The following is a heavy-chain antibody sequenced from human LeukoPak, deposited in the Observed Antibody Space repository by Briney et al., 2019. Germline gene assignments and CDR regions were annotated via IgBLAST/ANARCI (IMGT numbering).Heavy chain of an antibody. CDR2: IYSDGGT. D-gene: IGHD6-13*01. CDR1: GLTVSSSY. J-gene: IGHJ4*02. CDR3: ARESSWSFDY. V-gene: IGHV3-66*01. Sequence: GGSLRLSCAASGLTVSSSYMSWVRQAPGKGLEWVSVIYSDGGTYYADSVKDRFTISRDNSKNTLYLQMNRLRAEDTALYYCARESSWSFDYWGQGTLVTASS.